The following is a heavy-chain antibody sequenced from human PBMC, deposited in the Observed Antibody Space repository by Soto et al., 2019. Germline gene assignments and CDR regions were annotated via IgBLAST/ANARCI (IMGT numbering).Heavy chain of an antibody. CDR2: IIPIFGTA. CDR3: ARANSPARNYYYYYGMDV. V-gene: IGHV1-69*01. Sequence: QVPLVQSGAEVKKPGSSVKVSCKASGGTFSSYAISWVRQAPGQGLEWMGGIIPIFGTANYAQKFQGRVTITADESTSTAYMELSSLRSEDTAVYYCARANSPARNYYYYYGMDVWGQGTTVTVSS. D-gene: IGHD7-27*01. J-gene: IGHJ6*02. CDR1: GGTFSSYA.